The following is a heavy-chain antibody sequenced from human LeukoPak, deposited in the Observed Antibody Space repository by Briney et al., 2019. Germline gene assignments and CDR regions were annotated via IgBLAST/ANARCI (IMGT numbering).Heavy chain of an antibody. CDR1: GYSFTNYW. D-gene: IGHD3-22*01. CDR2: LYPGDSAT. J-gene: IGHJ4*02. CDR3: ARPRDSSGGLDY. Sequence: GESLKISCKGSGYSFTNYWIGWVRQMPGKGLEWMGMLYPGDSATRYSPSFQGQVTISADKSISTAYLQWSSLKASDTAMYYCARPRDSSGGLDYWGQGTLVTVSS. V-gene: IGHV5-51*01.